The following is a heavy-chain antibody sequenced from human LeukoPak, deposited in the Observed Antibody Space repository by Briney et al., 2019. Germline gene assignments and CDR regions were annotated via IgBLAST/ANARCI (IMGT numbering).Heavy chain of an antibody. CDR1: GFTFSDHY. CDR3: GGGGRAFDI. J-gene: IGHJ3*02. Sequence: GGSLRLSCAASGFTFSDHYTSWIRQPPGKWREWVPYISSSGSTIYYTDSVKGRFTISRDTTKNSLYLQTNRERAEATDLNYCGGGGRAFDIWGHGTMVTVSS. CDR2: ISSSGSTI. V-gene: IGHV3-11*01. D-gene: IGHD3-10*01.